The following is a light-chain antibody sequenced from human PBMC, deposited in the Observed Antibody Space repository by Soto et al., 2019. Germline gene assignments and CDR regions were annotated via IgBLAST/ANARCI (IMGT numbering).Light chain of an antibody. J-gene: IGLJ1*01. V-gene: IGLV2-11*01. CDR1: SSDVGGYNY. Sequence: QSALTQPRSVSGSPGPSVTISCTGTSSDVGGYNYVSWYQQHPGKAPKVRIYDVSTRPSGVPDRFSGSKSGNTASLTISGLQAEDVADYDFGTYAGSSTYGFGTGTKV. CDR3: GTYAGSSTYG. CDR2: DVS.